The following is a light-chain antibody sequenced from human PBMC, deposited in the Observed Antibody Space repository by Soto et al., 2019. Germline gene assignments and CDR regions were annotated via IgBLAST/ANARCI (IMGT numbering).Light chain of an antibody. V-gene: IGKV3-20*01. CDR3: QHYVNSPPIT. CDR2: GVS. CDR1: QSVSSSY. J-gene: IGKJ5*01. Sequence: EIVLTQSPGTLSLSPGERATLSCRASQSVSSSYLAWYQQKPGQAPRLLIYGVSSRDTGIPDRFSGIGSGTDFTLTISRLEPEDFAVYYCQHYVNSPPITFGHGTRLEMK.